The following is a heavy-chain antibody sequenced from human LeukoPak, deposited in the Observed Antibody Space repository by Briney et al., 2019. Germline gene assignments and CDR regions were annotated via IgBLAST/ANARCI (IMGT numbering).Heavy chain of an antibody. J-gene: IGHJ5*02. CDR1: GGSIGSYY. V-gene: IGHV4-4*07. Sequence: SETLSLTCTVSGGSIGSYYWSWIRQPAGKGLEWIGRIYTSGSSNYNPSLKSRVTMSVDTSKNQFSLKLSSVTAADTAVYYCARDRMGMTTVTTFWFDPWGQGTLVTVSS. CDR3: ARDRMGMTTVTTFWFDP. CDR2: IYTSGSS. D-gene: IGHD4-17*01.